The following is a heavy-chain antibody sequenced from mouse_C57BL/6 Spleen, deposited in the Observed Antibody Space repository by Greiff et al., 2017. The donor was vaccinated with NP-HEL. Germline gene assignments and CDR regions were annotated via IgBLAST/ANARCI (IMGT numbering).Heavy chain of an antibody. Sequence: VHVKQSGAELVKPGASVKLSCTASGFNIKDYYMHWVKQRTEQGLEWIGRIDPEDGETKYAPKFQGKATITADTSSNTAYLQLSSLTSEDTAVYYCAWDSSGSPSGFAYWGQGTLVTVSA. V-gene: IGHV14-2*01. J-gene: IGHJ3*01. CDR1: GFNIKDYY. CDR3: AWDSSGSPSGFAY. CDR2: IDPEDGET. D-gene: IGHD3-2*02.